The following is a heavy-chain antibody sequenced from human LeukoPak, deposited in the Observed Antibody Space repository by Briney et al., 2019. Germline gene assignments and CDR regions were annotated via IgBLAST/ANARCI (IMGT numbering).Heavy chain of an antibody. CDR3: ARVLYSGSYQFDY. CDR1: GFTFSSYS. D-gene: IGHD1-26*01. J-gene: IGHJ4*02. Sequence: GGSLRLSCAASGFTFSSYSMNWVRQAPGKGLEWVSSISSSSSYIYYADSVKGRFTISKDNAKNSLHLQMNSLRAEDTAVYYCARVLYSGSYQFDYWGQGTLVTVSS. V-gene: IGHV3-21*01. CDR2: ISSSSSYI.